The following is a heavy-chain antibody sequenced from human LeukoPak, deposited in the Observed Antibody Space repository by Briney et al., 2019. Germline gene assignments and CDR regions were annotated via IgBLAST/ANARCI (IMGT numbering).Heavy chain of an antibody. V-gene: IGHV1-69*13. CDR3: ARTPSYSSSWYPRYYYMDV. J-gene: IGHJ6*03. D-gene: IGHD6-13*01. Sequence: SVKVSCKASGGTFSSYAISWVRQAPGQGLEWMGGIIPIFGTANYAQKFQGRVTITADESTSTAYMELSSLRSEDTAVYYCARTPSYSSSWYPRYYYMDVWGKGITVTVSS. CDR2: IIPIFGTA. CDR1: GGTFSSYA.